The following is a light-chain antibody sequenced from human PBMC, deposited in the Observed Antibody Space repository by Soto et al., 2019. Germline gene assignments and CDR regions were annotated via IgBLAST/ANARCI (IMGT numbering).Light chain of an antibody. V-gene: IGKV2-28*01. CDR1: QSLLQTNGYNY. J-gene: IGKJ4*01. CDR3: MQALQTPPT. Sequence: EIVMTQSPLSLPVTPGEPASIACRSNQSLLQTNGYNYLEWYLQKPGQSPQLLLYWGSTRAAGVHDRFSGSASGTDFTLKISRVEAEDVGTYYCMQALQTPPTFGGGTKVDI. CDR2: WGS.